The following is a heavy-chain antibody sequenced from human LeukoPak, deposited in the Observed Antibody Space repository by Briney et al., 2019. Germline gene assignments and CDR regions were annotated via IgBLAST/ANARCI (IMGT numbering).Heavy chain of an antibody. V-gene: IGHV3-33*06. CDR1: GFTFSSYG. Sequence: GGSLRLSRAASGFTFSSYGMHWVRQAPGKGLEWVAVIWYDGSNKYYADSVKGRFTISRDNSKNTLYLQMNSLRAEDTAVYYCAKMGPRDYYYYYYYMDVWGKGTTVTVSS. J-gene: IGHJ6*03. CDR3: AKMGPRDYYYYYYYMDV. D-gene: IGHD3/OR15-3a*01. CDR2: IWYDGSNK.